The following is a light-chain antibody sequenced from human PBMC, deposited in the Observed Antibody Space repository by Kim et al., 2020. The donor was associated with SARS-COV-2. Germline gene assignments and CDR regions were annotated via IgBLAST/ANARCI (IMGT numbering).Light chain of an antibody. CDR2: GKN. Sequence: VALGQTVRITCQGDSLRTYYETWYQQKPGQAPILVIFGKNSRPAGIPDRFSGSSSGNAASLTITGTQAGDEADYYCNSRDSNDNVVFGGGTKLTVL. CDR3: NSRDSNDNVV. CDR1: SLRTYY. J-gene: IGLJ2*01. V-gene: IGLV3-19*01.